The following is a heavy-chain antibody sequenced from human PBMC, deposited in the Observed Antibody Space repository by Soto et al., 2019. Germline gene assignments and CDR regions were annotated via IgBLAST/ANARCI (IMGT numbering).Heavy chain of an antibody. J-gene: IGHJ6*02. V-gene: IGHV3-53*01. CDR3: ARGKYEYYYGMDV. D-gene: IGHD2-2*01. Sequence: GGSLRLSCAASGFTVSSNYMSWVRQAPGKGLEWVSVIYSGGSTYYADSVKGRFTISRDNSKNTLYLQMNSLRAEDTAVYYCARGKYEYYYGMDVWGQGTTVTVSS. CDR2: IYSGGST. CDR1: GFTVSSNY.